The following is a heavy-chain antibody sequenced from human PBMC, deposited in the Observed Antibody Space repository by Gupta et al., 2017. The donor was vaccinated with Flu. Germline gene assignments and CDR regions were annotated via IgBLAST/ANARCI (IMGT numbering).Heavy chain of an antibody. J-gene: IGHJ4*02. CDR2: INNDGQSI. V-gene: IGHV3-48*01. CDR1: GFAFNTYS. Sequence: EVQLVESGGDLVQPGGSLRLSCAASGFAFNTYSMNWVRQVPGKGPEGISYINNDGQSIYYADSVKGRFTISRDNAKNSLSLLMDSLRVEDTAVYYCATGGSDGWDVDFWGQGTLVSVSS. D-gene: IGHD5-24*01. CDR3: ATGGSDGWDVDF.